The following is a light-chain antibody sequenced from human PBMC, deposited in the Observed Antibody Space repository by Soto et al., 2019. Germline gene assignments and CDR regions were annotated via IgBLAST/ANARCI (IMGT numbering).Light chain of an antibody. CDR3: QHYNSYSEA. CDR1: RSISSF. J-gene: IGKJ1*01. CDR2: AAS. V-gene: IGKV1-5*01. Sequence: DIQMTQSPSSLSASGGDRVSMTCRARRSISSFLSWYQQKPGKDPKLLIYAASSLQSGVPSRFSGSGSGTEFTLTISSLQPDDFATYYCQHYNSYSEAFGQGTKVDIK.